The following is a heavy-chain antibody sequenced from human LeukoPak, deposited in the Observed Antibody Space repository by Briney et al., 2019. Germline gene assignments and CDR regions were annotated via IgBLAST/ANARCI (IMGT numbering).Heavy chain of an antibody. CDR2: ISYDGSRE. CDR3: AKTRYVGDYGDYSLLGS. CDR1: GFTFSRYA. J-gene: IGHJ5*02. V-gene: IGHV3-30*04. Sequence: GRSPRLSCVASGFTFSRYAMHWVRQAPGKGLEWVAVISYDGSREYYADSVKGRFTISRDNSKNTLYVQMNSLRAEDTAVYYCAKTRYVGDYGDYSLLGSWGQGTLVTVSS. D-gene: IGHD4-17*01.